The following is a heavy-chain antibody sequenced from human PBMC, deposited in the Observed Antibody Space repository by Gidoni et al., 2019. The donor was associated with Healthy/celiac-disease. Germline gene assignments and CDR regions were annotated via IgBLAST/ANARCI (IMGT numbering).Heavy chain of an antibody. V-gene: IGHV3-9*01. CDR3: ASGGTYYDFWSGSY. CDR2: ISWNSGSI. CDR1: GFTFDDYA. D-gene: IGHD3-3*01. Sequence: EVQLVDSGGGLVQPGRSLRLSCAASGFTFDDYAMHWVRQAQAKGLAWVSGISWNSGSIGYADSVKGRFTISRDNAKNSLYLQMNSLRAEDTALYYCASGGTYYDFWSGSYWGQGTLVTVSS. J-gene: IGHJ4*02.